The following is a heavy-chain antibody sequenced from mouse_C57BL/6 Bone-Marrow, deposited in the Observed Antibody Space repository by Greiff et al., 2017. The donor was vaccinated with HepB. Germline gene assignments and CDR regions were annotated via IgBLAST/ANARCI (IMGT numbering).Heavy chain of an antibody. CDR3: ATPVITTVVATDYAMDD. V-gene: IGHV1-64*01. Sequence: HVQLKQPGAELVKPGASVKLSCKASGYTFTSYWMHWVKQRPGQGLEWIGMIHPNSGSTNYNEKFKSKATLTVDKSSSTAYMQLSSLTSEDSAVYYCATPVITTVVATDYAMDDWGQGTSVTVSS. CDR2: IHPNSGST. CDR1: GYTFTSYW. D-gene: IGHD1-1*01. J-gene: IGHJ4*01.